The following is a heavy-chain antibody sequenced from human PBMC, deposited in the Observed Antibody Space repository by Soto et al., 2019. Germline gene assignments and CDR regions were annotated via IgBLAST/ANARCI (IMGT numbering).Heavy chain of an antibody. CDR2: VSHDGRNT. V-gene: IGHV3-30*18. D-gene: IGHD6-19*01. J-gene: IGHJ4*02. CDR3: AKGGRQWLVTSDFNY. Sequence: VQLVESGGGVVQPGRSLRLSCAASGFTFSDYAMHWVRQAPGKGLEWVAVVSHDGRNTHYADSVKGRFTISRDSSKKTFSLEMTSLRAQDTAVYSCAKGGRQWLVTSDFNYWGQGALVTVSS. CDR1: GFTFSDYA.